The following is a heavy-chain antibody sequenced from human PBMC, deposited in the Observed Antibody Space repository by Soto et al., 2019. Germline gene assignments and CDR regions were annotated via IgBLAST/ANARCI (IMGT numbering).Heavy chain of an antibody. Sequence: QVQLVDSGGGVVQPGTSLRLSCVGSGFTFRSYVIHWVRQAPGKGLEWVALTSYDGSNNFYGDSVKGRFTISRDNSRNTVELQMDSLRLEDTALYYCARWGTTGGLDVWGQGTLVSVSS. D-gene: IGHD3-16*01. CDR3: ARWGTTGGLDV. CDR2: TSYDGSNN. CDR1: GFTFRSYV. J-gene: IGHJ4*02. V-gene: IGHV3-33*05.